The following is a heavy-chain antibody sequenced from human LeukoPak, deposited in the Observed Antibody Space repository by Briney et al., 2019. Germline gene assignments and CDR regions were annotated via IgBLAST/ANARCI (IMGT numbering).Heavy chain of an antibody. V-gene: IGHV3-30*04. CDR2: ISYDGSNK. Sequence: GRSLRLSCAASGLTVSSYAMHWVRQAPGKGLEWVAVISYDGSNKYYADSVKGRFTISRDNSKNTLYLQMNSLRAEDTAVYYCARRRMVRGVIHWFDPWGQGTLVTVSS. CDR3: ARRRMVRGVIHWFDP. D-gene: IGHD3-10*01. J-gene: IGHJ5*02. CDR1: GLTVSSYA.